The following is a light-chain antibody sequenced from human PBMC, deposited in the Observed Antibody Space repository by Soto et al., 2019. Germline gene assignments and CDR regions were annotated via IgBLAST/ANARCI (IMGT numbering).Light chain of an antibody. V-gene: IGKV3-20*01. CDR3: QQSGDTPT. CDR1: QSVSSSY. CDR2: GAS. J-gene: IGKJ1*01. Sequence: EIVLTQSPGTLSLSPGERATLSCRASQSVSSSYLAWYQQKPGQAPRLLIYGASSRATGIPDRFSGSGSGTDFTLTISRLEPEDFAVYYCQQSGDTPTFGQGTKVDIK.